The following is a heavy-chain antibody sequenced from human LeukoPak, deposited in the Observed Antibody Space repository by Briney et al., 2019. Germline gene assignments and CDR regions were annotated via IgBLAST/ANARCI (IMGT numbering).Heavy chain of an antibody. D-gene: IGHD6-13*01. J-gene: IGHJ4*02. CDR3: ARIGSSSWGGFDYFDY. V-gene: IGHV2-70*11. CDR2: IDWDDDK. CDR1: GFSLSTSGMC. Sequence: SGPTLVNPTQTLTLTCTFSGFSLSTSGMCVSWIRQPPGKALEWLARIDWDDDKYYSTSLKTRLTISKDTSKNQVVLTMTNMDPVDTATYYCARIGSSSWGGFDYFDYWGQGTLVTVSS.